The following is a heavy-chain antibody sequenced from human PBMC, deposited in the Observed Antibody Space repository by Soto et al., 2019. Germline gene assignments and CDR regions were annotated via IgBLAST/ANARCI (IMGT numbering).Heavy chain of an antibody. J-gene: IGHJ6*02. CDR3: ARDYDILDYYYGMDV. CDR2: ISSSSSTI. CDR1: GFTFSSYS. Sequence: GGSLGLSCAAYGFTFSSYSMNWVRQAPGKGLEWVSYISSSSSTIYYADSVKGRFTISRDNAKNSLYLQMNSLRDEDTAVYYYARDYDILDYYYGMDVWGQGTTVTVSS. D-gene: IGHD3-9*01. V-gene: IGHV3-48*02.